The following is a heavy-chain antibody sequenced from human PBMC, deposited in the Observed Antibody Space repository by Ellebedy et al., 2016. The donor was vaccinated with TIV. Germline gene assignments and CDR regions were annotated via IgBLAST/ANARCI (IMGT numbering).Heavy chain of an antibody. CDR3: ARDKFSLLYYFDY. V-gene: IGHV3-30*03. J-gene: IGHJ4*02. CDR2: ISYDGSNK. Sequence: GESLKISCAASGFTFSSYGMHWVRQAPGKGLEWVAVISYDGSNKYYADSVKGRFTISRDNSKNTLYLQMNSLRAEDTAVYYCARDKFSLLYYFDYWGQGTLVTVSS. CDR1: GFTFSSYG.